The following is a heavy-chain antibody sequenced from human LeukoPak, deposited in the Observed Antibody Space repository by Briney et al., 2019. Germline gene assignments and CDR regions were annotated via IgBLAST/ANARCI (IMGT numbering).Heavy chain of an antibody. D-gene: IGHD4-11*01. CDR3: SRGISSKYPGAS. CDR2: FYRSGDT. V-gene: IGHV4-38-2*02. J-gene: IGHJ5*02. Sequence: SETLSLTCSVSGYSITSGYYWGWIRQPPGKGLEWIGSFYRSGDTYYSPSLKSRVTISVDTSKNQFSLELRSVTAADTAVYYCSRGISSKYPGASWGQGILLTVSS. CDR1: GYSITSGYY.